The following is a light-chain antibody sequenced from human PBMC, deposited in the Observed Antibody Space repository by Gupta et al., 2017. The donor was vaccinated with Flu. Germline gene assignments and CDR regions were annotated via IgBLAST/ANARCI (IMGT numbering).Light chain of an antibody. Sequence: QSALTQPASVSGSPGQSITIHFTGTSSDVGAYNHVSWYQQHPRKAPKLIIYEVSNRPSGVSNRFSGSKSGNTASLTISGLQAEDEADYYCCSYTSTSVYVFGTGTKVTVL. CDR2: EVS. J-gene: IGLJ1*01. V-gene: IGLV2-14*01. CDR1: SSDVGAYNH. CDR3: CSYTSTSVYV.